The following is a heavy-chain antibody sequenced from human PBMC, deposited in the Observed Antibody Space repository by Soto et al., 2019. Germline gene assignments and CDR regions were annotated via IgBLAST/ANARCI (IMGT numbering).Heavy chain of an antibody. CDR3: AKMERTQLWLLVQN. J-gene: IGHJ4*02. D-gene: IGHD5-18*01. CDR1: GASITNDDFF. CDR2: ITYGGSI. V-gene: IGHV4-31*03. Sequence: SETLSLTCTVSGASITNDDFFWTWVRQHPEKGLEWLAYITYGGSIYYDPSLRSRLTVSIDKSKSQSSLNVRSVTAADTAVYYCAKMERTQLWLLVQNWGQGLLVTVSS.